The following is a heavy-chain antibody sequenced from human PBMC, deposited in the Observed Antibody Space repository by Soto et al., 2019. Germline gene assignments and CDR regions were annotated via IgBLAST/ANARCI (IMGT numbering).Heavy chain of an antibody. CDR2: IREDGSNK. CDR1: GFTFSSYG. CDR3: ATEVWVYYDFWSGYSDY. Sequence: GGSLRLSCAASGFTFSSYGMHWVRQAPGKGLEWVAVIREDGSNKYYADSVKGQFTISRDNSKNTLYLQMNSLRAEDTAVYYCATEVWVYYDFWSGYSDYWGQGTLVTVSS. J-gene: IGHJ4*02. D-gene: IGHD3-3*01. V-gene: IGHV3-33*01.